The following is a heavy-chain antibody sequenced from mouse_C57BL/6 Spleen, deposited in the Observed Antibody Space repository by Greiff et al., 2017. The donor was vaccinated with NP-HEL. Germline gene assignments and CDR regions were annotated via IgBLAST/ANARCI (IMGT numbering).Heavy chain of an antibody. D-gene: IGHD1-1*01. V-gene: IGHV1-39*01. CDR1: GYSFTDYY. CDR3: ARSYGSSDWYFDD. CDR2: INPNYGTT. J-gene: IGHJ1*03. Sequence: VHVQQSGPELVKPGASVKISCKASGYSFTDYYMNWVKQSTGQSLEWIGVINPNYGTTNYNQKFKSKATLTVDQSSSTAYMQLNSLTSEDSAVYSCARSYGSSDWYFDDWGTGTTVTVSA.